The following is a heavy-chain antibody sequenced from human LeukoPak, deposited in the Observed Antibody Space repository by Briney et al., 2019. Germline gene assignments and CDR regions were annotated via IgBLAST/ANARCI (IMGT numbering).Heavy chain of an antibody. V-gene: IGHV4-4*02. CDR2: IYHSGST. CDR1: GGSISSSNW. J-gene: IGHJ5*02. Sequence: SETLSLTCAVSGGSISSSNWWSWVRQPPGKGLEWIGEIYHSGSTNYNPSLKSRVTISVDKSKNQFSLKLSSVTAADTAVYYCASTPAHVLRYFDWFQRWGQGTLVTVSS. D-gene: IGHD3-9*01. CDR3: ASTPAHVLRYFDWFQR.